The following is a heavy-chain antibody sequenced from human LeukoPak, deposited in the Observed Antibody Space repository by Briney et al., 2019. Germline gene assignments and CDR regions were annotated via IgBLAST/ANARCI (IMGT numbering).Heavy chain of an antibody. J-gene: IGHJ4*02. Sequence: LGGSLRLSCSASGFTFSSYAMHWVRQAPGKGLEYVSAISGNGGSTYYADSVKGRFTISRDNSKNTLYLQMSSLRAEDTAVYYCVKGDRSRWYYFDYWGQGTLVTVSS. D-gene: IGHD6-13*01. CDR3: VKGDRSRWYYFDY. V-gene: IGHV3-64D*09. CDR2: ISGNGGST. CDR1: GFTFSSYA.